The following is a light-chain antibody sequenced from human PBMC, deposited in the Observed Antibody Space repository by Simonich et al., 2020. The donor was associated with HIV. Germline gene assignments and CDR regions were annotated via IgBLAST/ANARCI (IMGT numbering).Light chain of an antibody. CDR1: QVISNS. Sequence: DIQMTQSSSSLSASVGDRVTIPCRASQVISNSLAWYQQKPGKAPKFLLYAASRWESGVPSRFSGSGSGTDFTFTISSLQPEDIATYYCQQYDNLPLTFGGGTKVEIK. CDR3: QQYDNLPLT. J-gene: IGKJ4*01. CDR2: AAS. V-gene: IGKV1-NL1*01.